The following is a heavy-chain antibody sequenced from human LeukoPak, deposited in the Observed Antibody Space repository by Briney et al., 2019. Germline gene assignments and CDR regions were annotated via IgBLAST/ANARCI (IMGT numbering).Heavy chain of an antibody. CDR1: GYTFTSYG. V-gene: IGHV1-18*01. CDR3: ARWATTTYYYGSGSYDFDY. CDR2: ISAYNGNT. Sequence: ASVKVSCKASGYTFTSYGISWVRQDPGQGLEWMGWISAYNGNTNYAQKLQGRVTMTTDTSTSTAYMELRSLRSDDTAVYYCARWATTTYYYGSGSYDFDYWGQGTLVTVSS. D-gene: IGHD3-10*01. J-gene: IGHJ4*02.